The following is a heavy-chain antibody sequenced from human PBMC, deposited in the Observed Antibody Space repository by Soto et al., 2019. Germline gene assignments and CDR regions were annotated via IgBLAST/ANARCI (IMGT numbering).Heavy chain of an antibody. D-gene: IGHD6-6*01. CDR2: IYYSGST. CDR1: GGSISSYH. V-gene: IGHV4-59*01. J-gene: IGHJ4*02. Sequence: SETLSLTCTVSGGSISSYHWSWIRQPPGKGLEWIGYIYYSGSTNYNPSLKSRVTISVDTSKNQFSLKLSSVTAADTAVYYCARDAAARHGGLDYWGQGTLVTVSS. CDR3: ARDAAARHGGLDY.